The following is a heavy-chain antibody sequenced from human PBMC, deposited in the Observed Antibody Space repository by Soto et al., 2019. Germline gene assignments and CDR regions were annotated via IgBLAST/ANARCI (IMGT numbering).Heavy chain of an antibody. CDR1: GGSISSSSYY. CDR3: ARDDPDINWFDP. Sequence: PSETLSLTCTVSGGSISSSSYYWGWIRQPPGKGLEWIGSIYYSGSTYYNPSLKSRVTISVDASKNQFSLKLSSVTAADTAVYYCARDDPDINWFDPWCQGILGTVSS. J-gene: IGHJ5*02. V-gene: IGHV4-39*02. CDR2: IYYSGST. D-gene: IGHD2-15*01.